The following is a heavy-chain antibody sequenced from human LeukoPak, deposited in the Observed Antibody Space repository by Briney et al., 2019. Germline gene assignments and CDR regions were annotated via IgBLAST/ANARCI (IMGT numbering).Heavy chain of an antibody. D-gene: IGHD2-2*01. CDR1: GGSFSGYY. Sequence: PSETLSLTCAVYGGSFSGYYWSWIRQPPGKGLEWIGEINHSGSTNYNPSLKSRVTISVDTSKNQFSLKLSSVTVADTAVYYCARGDRGLVVPAANNYYYYGMDVWGKGTTVTVSS. J-gene: IGHJ6*04. V-gene: IGHV4-34*01. CDR3: ARGDRGLVVPAANNYYYYGMDV. CDR2: INHSGST.